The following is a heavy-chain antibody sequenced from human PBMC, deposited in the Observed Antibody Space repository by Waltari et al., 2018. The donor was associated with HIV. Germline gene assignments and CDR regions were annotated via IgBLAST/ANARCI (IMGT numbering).Heavy chain of an antibody. CDR1: GYTFSNYQ. Sequence: QVQLVQSGAEVKQPGASVRVSCKAVGYTFSNYQINCVRQATGQGLEWMGWLSPNSGNTGSAQKFQGRLTMTRDTSTGTAYLEMSALTSDDTGIYFCARGTSGTYFDYWGQGTLVAVSS. CDR3: ARGTSGTYFDY. V-gene: IGHV1-8*02. CDR2: LSPNSGNT. J-gene: IGHJ4*02. D-gene: IGHD5-12*01.